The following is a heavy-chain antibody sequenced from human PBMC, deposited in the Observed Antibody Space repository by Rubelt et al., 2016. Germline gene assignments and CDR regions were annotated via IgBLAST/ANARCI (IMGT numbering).Heavy chain of an antibody. CDR1: GGSFSGYY. V-gene: IGHV4-34*01. D-gene: IGHD3-16*01. CDR3: GRYEAS. Sequence: LEEPSETLSLTCAVYGGSFSGYYWSWIRQPPGKGLEWIGEINHGGSTNYNPSLKSRVTISVDTSKNKFSLKRSSLTAADTAVYFCGRYEASWGQGTLVTVSS. J-gene: IGHJ5*02. CDR2: INHGGST.